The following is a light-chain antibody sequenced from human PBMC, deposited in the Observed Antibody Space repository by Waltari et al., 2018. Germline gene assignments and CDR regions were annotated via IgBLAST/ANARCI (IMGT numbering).Light chain of an antibody. V-gene: IGLV4-69*01. CDR2: LNSDGSH. CDR3: QTRGSGIVT. J-gene: IGLJ2*01. Sequence: QPVLTQSPSASASLGASVKLTCTLSTGHSDFAIAWHQQQPERGPRYLMKLNSDGSHTKGDEIPDRFSGSSSGAERYLTISSLQSEDEAAYYCQTRGSGIVTFGGGTQLTVL. CDR1: TGHSDFA.